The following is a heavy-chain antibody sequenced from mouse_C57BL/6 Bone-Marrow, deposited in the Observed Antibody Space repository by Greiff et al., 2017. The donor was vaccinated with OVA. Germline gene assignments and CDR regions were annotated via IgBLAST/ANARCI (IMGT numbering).Heavy chain of an antibody. D-gene: IGHD1-1*01. CDR3: ARPPLHYYGSSGSWYFDV. V-gene: IGHV1-7*01. Sequence: QVHVKQSGAELAKPGASVKLSCKASGYTFTSYWMHWVKQRPGQGLEWIGYINPSSGYTKYNQKFKDKATLTADKSSSTAYMQLSSLTYEDSAVYYCARPPLHYYGSSGSWYFDVWGTGTTVTVSS. J-gene: IGHJ1*03. CDR2: INPSSGYT. CDR1: GYTFTSYW.